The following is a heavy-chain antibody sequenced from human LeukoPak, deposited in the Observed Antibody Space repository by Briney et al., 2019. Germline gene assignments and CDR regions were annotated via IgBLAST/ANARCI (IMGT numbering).Heavy chain of an antibody. D-gene: IGHD2-15*01. V-gene: IGHV1-3*01. CDR2: INAGNGNT. CDR1: GYTFGSHT. J-gene: IGHJ6*02. Sequence: GASVKVSCKASGYTFGSHTMRWVRQAPGQRLEWMGWINAGNGNTKYSQKFQGRVTITRDTSASTAYMELRSLRSEDTAVYYCARAYCTGGSCLYYYYYGMDVWGQGTTVTVSS. CDR3: ARAYCTGGSCLYYYYYGMDV.